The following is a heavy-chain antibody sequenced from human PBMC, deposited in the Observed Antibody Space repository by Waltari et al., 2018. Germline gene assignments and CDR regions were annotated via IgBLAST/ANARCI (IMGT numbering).Heavy chain of an antibody. J-gene: IGHJ1*01. CDR1: GFTFSSYW. D-gene: IGHD6-13*01. Sequence: EVQLVESGGGLVQHGGSLRLSCAASGFTFSSYWMHWVRQAPGKGLVWVSDINTDGSTTNYADSVKGRFTISRDNAKNTLYLQMDSLRAEETAVYYCVIGAQHVSNWYASEYFQHWGQGTLVTVSS. V-gene: IGHV3-74*01. CDR3: VIGAQHVSNWYASEYFQH. CDR2: INTDGSTT.